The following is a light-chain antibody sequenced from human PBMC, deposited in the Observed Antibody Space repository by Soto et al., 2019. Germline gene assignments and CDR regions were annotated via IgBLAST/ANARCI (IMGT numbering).Light chain of an antibody. CDR2: RNS. Sequence: QSVLTQSPSASGTPGQRVTISCSGSASTIGRNYVYWYQQLPGTTPKLLIYRNSQRPSGVPDRFSGSKSGTSASLAISELRSEDEADYYCAAWDDNLSGFYVFGDGTKVTVL. CDR3: AAWDDNLSGFYV. J-gene: IGLJ1*01. V-gene: IGLV1-47*01. CDR1: ASTIGRNY.